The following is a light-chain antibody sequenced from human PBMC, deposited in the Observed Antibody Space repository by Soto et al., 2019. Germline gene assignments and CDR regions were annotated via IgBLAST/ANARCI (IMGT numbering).Light chain of an antibody. CDR2: KAS. CDR1: QSISAW. Sequence: DIQMTQSPSTLSASVEDRVTITCRASQSISAWLAWYQQKPGKAPKLLVYKASTLETGVPSRFSGSGSGTEFTLNISSLQPDDFATYYCQQYHTFPYTFGQGTKLEIK. V-gene: IGKV1-5*03. J-gene: IGKJ2*01. CDR3: QQYHTFPYT.